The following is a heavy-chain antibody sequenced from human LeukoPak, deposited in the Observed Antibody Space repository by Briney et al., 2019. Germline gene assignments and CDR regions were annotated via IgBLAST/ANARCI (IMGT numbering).Heavy chain of an antibody. Sequence: GSLRLSCAASGFTFSSYGMHWVRQAPGKGLEWVSYISSSGSTVYYADSVKGRFTISRDNAKNSLYLQMNSLRAEDTAVYYCARDYSGYSYGIDYWGQGTLVTVSS. CDR3: ARDYSGYSYGIDY. CDR2: ISSSGSTV. J-gene: IGHJ4*02. V-gene: IGHV3-48*03. D-gene: IGHD5-18*01. CDR1: GFTFSSYG.